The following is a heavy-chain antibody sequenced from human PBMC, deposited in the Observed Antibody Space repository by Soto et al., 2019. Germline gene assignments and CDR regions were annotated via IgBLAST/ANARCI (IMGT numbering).Heavy chain of an antibody. CDR3: AREPYYDFWSGRPMGELFDY. D-gene: IGHD3-3*01. CDR2: ISAYNGNT. V-gene: IGHV1-18*01. Sequence: ASVKVSCKASGYTFTSYGISWVRQAPGQGLEWMGWISAYNGNTNYAQKLQGRVTMTTDTSTSTAYMELRSLRSDDTAVYYCAREPYYDFWSGRPMGELFDYWGQGTLVTAPQ. J-gene: IGHJ4*02. CDR1: GYTFTSYG.